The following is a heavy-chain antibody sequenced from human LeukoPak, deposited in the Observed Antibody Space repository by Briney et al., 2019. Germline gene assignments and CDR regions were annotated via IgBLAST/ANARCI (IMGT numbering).Heavy chain of an antibody. Sequence: GGSLRLSCATSGFNFDRYTIHWVRQAPGKGLEWVPLAGWAGGTTYYSDSVRGRFTISRDSGKNSVYLQMNSLTTDDTAFYFCAKELDTMFFDYWGQGALVTVSS. J-gene: IGHJ4*02. D-gene: IGHD5-18*01. CDR1: GFNFDRYT. CDR2: AGWAGGTT. CDR3: AKELDTMFFDY. V-gene: IGHV3-43*01.